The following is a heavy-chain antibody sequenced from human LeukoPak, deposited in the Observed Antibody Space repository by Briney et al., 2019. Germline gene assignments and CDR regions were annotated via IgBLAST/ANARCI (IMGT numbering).Heavy chain of an antibody. D-gene: IGHD2-2*01. CDR2: ISAYNGNT. CDR3: GRGIIVVVPAALGAYYYYYVLDV. V-gene: IGHV1-18*04. Sequence: ASVKVSCKASGYTFTSYGISWVRQAPGQGLEWMGWISAYNGNTNYAQKLQGRVTMTTDTSTSTAYMELRSLRSDDTAVYYCGRGIIVVVPAALGAYYYYYVLDVWGKGTTVTVSS. J-gene: IGHJ6*04. CDR1: GYTFTSYG.